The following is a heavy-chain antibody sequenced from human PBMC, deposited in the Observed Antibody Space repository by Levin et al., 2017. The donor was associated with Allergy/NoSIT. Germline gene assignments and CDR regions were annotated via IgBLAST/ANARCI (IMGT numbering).Heavy chain of an antibody. CDR1: GGSFSGYY. CDR3: ARGGYYGSGSYYSKKNAFDI. J-gene: IGHJ3*02. V-gene: IGHV4-34*01. D-gene: IGHD3-10*01. Sequence: SETLSLTCAVYGGSFSGYYWSWIRQPPGKGLEWIGEINHSGSTNYNPSLKSRVTISVDTSKNQFSLKLSSVTAADTAVYYCARGGYYGSGSYYSKKNAFDIWGQGTMVTVSS. CDR2: INHSGST.